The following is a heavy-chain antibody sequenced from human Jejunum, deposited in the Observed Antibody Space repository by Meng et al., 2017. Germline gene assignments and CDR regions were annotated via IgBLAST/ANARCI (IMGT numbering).Heavy chain of an antibody. V-gene: IGHV4-31*03. J-gene: IGHJ4*02. Sequence: QVQLQESGPGLVKLSQTLSLPCTVSGGSLSSGGYYWNWIRQHAGRGLEWIGYIYYTGRTDYNPSLRSRVTISRDTSKNQFSLKVTSVTAADTAMYYCVARDGYNSPALGYWGQGNLVTVSS. D-gene: IGHD5-24*01. CDR1: GGSLSSGGYY. CDR2: IYYTGRT. CDR3: VARDGYNSPALGY.